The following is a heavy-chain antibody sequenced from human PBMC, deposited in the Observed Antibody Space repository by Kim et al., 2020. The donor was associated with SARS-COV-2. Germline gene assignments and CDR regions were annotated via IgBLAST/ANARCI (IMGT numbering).Heavy chain of an antibody. V-gene: IGHV4-39*01. J-gene: IGHJ3*02. Sequence: SETLSLTCTVSGGSISSSSYYWGWIRQPPGKGLEWIGSIYYSGSTYYNPSLKSRVTISVDTSKNQFSLKLSSVTAADTAVYYCARHPLTGGAFDIWGQGTMVTVSS. CDR2: IYYSGST. CDR3: ARHPLTGGAFDI. CDR1: GGSISSSSYY. D-gene: IGHD3-10*01.